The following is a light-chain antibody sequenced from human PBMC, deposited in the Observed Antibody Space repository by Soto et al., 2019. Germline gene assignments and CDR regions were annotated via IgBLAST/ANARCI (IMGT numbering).Light chain of an antibody. CDR1: QSVSSSY. CDR2: GAS. CDR3: QQYGSSPPIT. J-gene: IGKJ5*01. V-gene: IGKV3-20*01. Sequence: DIVLTQSPGTLSLSAGERATLSCRASQSVSSSYLAWYQQKPGQAXXLLIYGASSRATGIPDRFSGSGSGTDFTLTISRLEPEDFALYYGQQYGSSPPITFGQGTRLEIK.